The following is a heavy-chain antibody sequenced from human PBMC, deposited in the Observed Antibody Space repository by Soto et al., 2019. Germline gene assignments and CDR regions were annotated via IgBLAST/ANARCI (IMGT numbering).Heavy chain of an antibody. CDR1: GFTFSSYG. Sequence: QVQLVESGGGVVQPGRSLRLSCAASGFTFSSYGMHWVRQAPGKGLEWVAVISYDGSNKYYADSVKGRFTISRDNSKNTLYLQMNSLRAEDTAVYYCACELHVWGRGRTFDYWGQGTLVTVSS. CDR3: ACELHVWGRGRTFDY. CDR2: ISYDGSNK. V-gene: IGHV3-30*03. D-gene: IGHD3-16*01. J-gene: IGHJ4*02.